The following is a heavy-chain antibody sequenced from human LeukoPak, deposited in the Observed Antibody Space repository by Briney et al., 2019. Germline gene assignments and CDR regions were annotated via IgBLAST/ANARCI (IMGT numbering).Heavy chain of an antibody. CDR1: GFTFSSYS. J-gene: IGHJ4*02. CDR3: ARDGDSGDYLDY. D-gene: IGHD4-17*01. V-gene: IGHV3-21*01. CDR2: ISSSSSYI. Sequence: GGSLRLSCAASGFTFSSYSMNWVRQAPGKGLEWVSSISSSSSYIYYADSVKGRFTISRDNPKNSLYLQMNSLRAEDTAVYYCARDGDSGDYLDYWGQGTLVTVSS.